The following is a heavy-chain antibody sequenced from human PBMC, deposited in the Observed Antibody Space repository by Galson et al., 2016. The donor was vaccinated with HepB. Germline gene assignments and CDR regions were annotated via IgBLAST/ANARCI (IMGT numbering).Heavy chain of an antibody. D-gene: IGHD5-18*01. CDR2: ITSGGTT. V-gene: IGHV3-23*01. CDR3: AKRPYSYGWHYGMDV. CDR1: GFTFSNYV. Sequence: SLRLSCAASGFTFSNYVMNWVRQAPGKGLEWVSGITSGGTTYYADSVKGRFTISRDNSKNILYLQMKSLRDEDTAVYYCAKRPYSYGWHYGMDVWGQRTTVTVSS. J-gene: IGHJ6*02.